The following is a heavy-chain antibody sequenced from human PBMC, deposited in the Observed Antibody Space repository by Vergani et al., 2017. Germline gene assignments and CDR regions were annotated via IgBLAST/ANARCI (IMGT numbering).Heavy chain of an antibody. J-gene: IGHJ6*02. CDR2: ISAYNGNT. CDR3: AREFRSPLQLYYYYGMDV. CDR1: GYTFTSYG. D-gene: IGHD5-18*01. Sequence: QVQLVQSGAEVKKPGASVKVSCKASGYTFTSYGISWVRQAHGQGLEWMGWISAYNGNTNYAQKLQGRVTMTTDTSTRTAYMELRSLRSDDTAVYYCAREFRSPLQLYYYYGMDVWGQGTTVTVSS. V-gene: IGHV1-18*01.